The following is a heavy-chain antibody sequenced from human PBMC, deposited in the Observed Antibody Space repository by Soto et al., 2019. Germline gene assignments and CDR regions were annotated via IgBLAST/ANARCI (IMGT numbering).Heavy chain of an antibody. V-gene: IGHV1-69*12. Sequence: QVQLVQSGAEVKKPGSSVKVSCKASGGTFSSYAISWVRQAPGQGLEWMGGIIPIFGTANYAQKFQARVTITADDYTSTAYMELSSLRSEDTAVYYCARQGAALRDYYYGMDVWGQGTTVTVSS. J-gene: IGHJ6*02. CDR1: GGTFSSYA. CDR3: ARQGAALRDYYYGMDV. D-gene: IGHD6-25*01. CDR2: IIPIFGTA.